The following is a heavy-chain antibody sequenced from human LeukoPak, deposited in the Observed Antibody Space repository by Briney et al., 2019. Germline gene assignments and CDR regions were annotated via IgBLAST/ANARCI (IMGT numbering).Heavy chain of an antibody. CDR3: ARVRSNGWYFDY. CDR1: GFTFSDYY. J-gene: IGHJ4*02. Sequence: GGSLRLSCAASGFTFSDYYMSWIRQAPGKGLQWISFISSGGSTTNYADSVKGRFTISRDNAKNSLYLQMNSLRAEDTAVYYCARVRSNGWYFDYWGQGTLVTVSS. D-gene: IGHD6-19*01. CDR2: ISSGGSTT. V-gene: IGHV3-11*01.